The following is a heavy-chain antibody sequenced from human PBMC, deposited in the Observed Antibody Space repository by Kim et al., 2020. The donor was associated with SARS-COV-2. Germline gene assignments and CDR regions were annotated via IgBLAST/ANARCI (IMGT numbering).Heavy chain of an antibody. J-gene: IGHJ5*02. D-gene: IGHD2-15*01. CDR3: AREKDGGNPYRPLDP. Sequence: GGSLRLSCAASGFTFSDYYMSWIRQAPGKGLEWVSYISSSGSTIYYADSVKGRFTISRDNAKNSLYLQMNSLRAEDTAVYYCAREKDGGNPYRPLDPWGQGTLVTVSS. CDR2: ISSSGSTI. CDR1: GFTFSDYY. V-gene: IGHV3-11*01.